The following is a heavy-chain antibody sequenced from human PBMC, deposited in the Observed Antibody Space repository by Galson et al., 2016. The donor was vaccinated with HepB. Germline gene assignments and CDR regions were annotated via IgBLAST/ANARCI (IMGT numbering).Heavy chain of an antibody. J-gene: IGHJ6*03. CDR3: ARTAGRVRGLITSIKYYYMDV. CDR1: GGSFSGYS. Sequence: SETLSLTCAVYGGSFSGYSWSWIRQPPGKGLEWIGEINHSGSTNYNPSLESRVTISVDRSKNQFSLKLFSVTAADTAVYYCARTAGRVRGLITSIKYYYMDVWGNGTTVTVSS. V-gene: IGHV4-34*01. D-gene: IGHD3-10*01. CDR2: INHSGST.